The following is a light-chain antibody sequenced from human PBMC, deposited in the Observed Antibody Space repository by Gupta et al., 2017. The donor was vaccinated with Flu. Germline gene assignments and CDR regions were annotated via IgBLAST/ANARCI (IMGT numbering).Light chain of an antibody. CDR1: QGINSY. Sequence: RSSLSASVGDRVSITVRASQGINSYLAWYQQRPGKVPKLLLYAASTLQSGVPSRFSGSGSGADFTLTISRMQPQDVATYYCQKYNSAPNTFGPGTMMKIK. CDR3: QKYNSAPNT. V-gene: IGKV1-27*01. CDR2: AAS. J-gene: IGKJ2*01.